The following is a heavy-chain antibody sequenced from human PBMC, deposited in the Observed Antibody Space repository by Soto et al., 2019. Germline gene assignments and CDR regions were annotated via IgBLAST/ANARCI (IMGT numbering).Heavy chain of an antibody. CDR2: IIPIVGTA. J-gene: IGHJ3*02. D-gene: IGHD1-26*01. V-gene: IGHV1-69*12. CDR3: ARGDGSYYLFDI. CDR1: GGTFSSYA. Sequence: QVQLVQSGAEVKKPGSSVKVSCKASGGTFSSYAISWVLQAPGQGLEWMGGIIPIVGTANNAQKFQGRVRITADESTSTAYMELSSLRSEDTAVYYCARGDGSYYLFDIWGQGTMVTVSS.